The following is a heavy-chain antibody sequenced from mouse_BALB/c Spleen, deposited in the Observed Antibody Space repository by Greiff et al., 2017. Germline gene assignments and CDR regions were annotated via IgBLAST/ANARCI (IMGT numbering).Heavy chain of an antibody. J-gene: IGHJ4*01. CDR3: ASLYYGNYYYAMDY. CDR2: IYPGSGNT. CDR1: GYTFTDYY. Sequence: LVESGPELVKPGASVKISCKASGYTFTDYYINWVKQKPGQGLEWIGWIYPGSGNTKYNEKFKGKATLTVDTSSSTAYMQLSSLTSEDTAVYFCASLYYGNYYYAMDYWGQGTSVTVSS. V-gene: IGHV1-84*02. D-gene: IGHD2-1*01.